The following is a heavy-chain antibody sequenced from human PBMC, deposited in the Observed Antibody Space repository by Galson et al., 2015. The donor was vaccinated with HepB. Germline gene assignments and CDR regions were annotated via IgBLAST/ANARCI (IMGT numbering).Heavy chain of an antibody. Sequence: SLRLSCAASGFTVSSNYMSWVRQAPGKGLEWVPVVYSGGTTYYADPVKGRFNISRGKSKNTLYHQMNSLRAEDTAVYHCTRDEGSYYGDWYFDLWGRGTLVTVSS. V-gene: IGHV3-53*01. CDR3: TRDEGSYYGDWYFDL. J-gene: IGHJ2*01. D-gene: IGHD3-10*01. CDR2: VYSGGTT. CDR1: GFTVSSNY.